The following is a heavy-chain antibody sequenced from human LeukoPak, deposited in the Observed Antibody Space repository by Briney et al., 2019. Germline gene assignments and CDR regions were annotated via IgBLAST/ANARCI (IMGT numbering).Heavy chain of an antibody. CDR2: ISSDESIT. Sequence: GGSLRLSCAASGFTFSNYWMHWVRQAPGKGLVWVSRISSDESITSYADSVKGRFTISRDNAKNTLFLLMNGLRAEDTAVYYCAKGSGDSCFSPLDSWGQGTLVTVPS. J-gene: IGHJ4*02. CDR1: GFTFSNYW. D-gene: IGHD2-15*01. V-gene: IGHV3-74*01. CDR3: AKGSGDSCFSPLDS.